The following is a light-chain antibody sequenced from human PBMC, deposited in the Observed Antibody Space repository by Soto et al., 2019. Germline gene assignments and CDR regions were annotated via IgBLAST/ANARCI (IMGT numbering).Light chain of an antibody. CDR1: SSDIGDYNY. J-gene: IGLJ3*02. V-gene: IGLV2-14*01. Sequence: QSALTQPASVSGSPGQSIAISCTGTSSDIGDYNYVSWYQQHPGKAPKLMVYDVSNRPSGVSNRFSGSKSGNTASLTISGLQAEDEADYYCCSYTSSSTRVFGGGTKVTVL. CDR3: CSYTSSSTRV. CDR2: DVS.